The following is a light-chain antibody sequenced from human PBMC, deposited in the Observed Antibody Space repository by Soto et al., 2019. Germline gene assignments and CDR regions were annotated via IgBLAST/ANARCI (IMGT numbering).Light chain of an antibody. Sequence: EIVMTQSPATLSVSPGERATLSCRASQSVSSNLAWYQQKPGQAPRLLIYGASTRATGIPATFSGSGSGTEFTLTISSLQSEDFAVYYCQQYNNWPPVTFAQGTRLEIK. V-gene: IGKV3-15*01. CDR1: QSVSSN. CDR3: QQYNNWPPVT. J-gene: IGKJ5*01. CDR2: GAS.